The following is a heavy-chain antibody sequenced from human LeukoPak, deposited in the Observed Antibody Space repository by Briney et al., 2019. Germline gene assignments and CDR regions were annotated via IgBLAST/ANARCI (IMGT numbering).Heavy chain of an antibody. CDR1: GGTFSSYA. V-gene: IGHV1-69*13. CDR2: IIPIFGTA. CDR3: ATLFPGGYSGYVDY. J-gene: IGHJ4*02. D-gene: IGHD5-12*01. Sequence: SVKVSCKASGGTFSSYAISWVRQAPGQGLEWMGGIIPIFGTANYAQKFQGRVTITADESTSTAYMELSSLRSEDTAVYYCATLFPGGYSGYVDYWGQGTLVTVSS.